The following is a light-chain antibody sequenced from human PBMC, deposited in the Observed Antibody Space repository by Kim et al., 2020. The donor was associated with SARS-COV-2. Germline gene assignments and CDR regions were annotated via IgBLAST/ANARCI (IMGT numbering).Light chain of an antibody. CDR2: KAS. Sequence: ESVGDRVTITCRASQSISSWLAWYQQKPGKAPKRLIYKASSLESGVPSRFSGSGSGTEFTLTISSLQPDDFATYYCQQYNSYSRTVGQGTKVDIK. CDR1: QSISSW. V-gene: IGKV1-5*03. CDR3: QQYNSYSRT. J-gene: IGKJ1*01.